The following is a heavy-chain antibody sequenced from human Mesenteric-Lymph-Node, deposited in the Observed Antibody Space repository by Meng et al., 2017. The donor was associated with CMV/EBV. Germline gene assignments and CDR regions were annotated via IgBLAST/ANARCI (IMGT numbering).Heavy chain of an antibody. J-gene: IGHJ6*02. D-gene: IGHD3-10*01. CDR3: AKARTAVRGVWDHYNYYGMDV. CDR2: ISAGGSST. Sequence: GESLKISCAASGFTFFNYAMNWVRQAPGKGLEWVSGISAGGSSTYYADSVKGRFTISRDNSKNTLYLQMNSLRAEDTAVYYCAKARTAVRGVWDHYNYYGMDVWGQGTTVTVSS. CDR1: GFTFFNYA. V-gene: IGHV3-23*01.